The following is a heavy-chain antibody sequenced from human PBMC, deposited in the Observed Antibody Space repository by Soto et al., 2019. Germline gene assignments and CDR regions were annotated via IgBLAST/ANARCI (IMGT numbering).Heavy chain of an antibody. CDR1: GFTFSSYE. V-gene: IGHV3-48*03. CDR3: ARVVGYYYDSSGYYYDY. Sequence: GGSLRLSCAASGFTFSSYEMNWVRQAPGKGLEWVSYTSSSGSTIYYADSVKGRFTISRDNAKNSLYLQMNSLRAEDTAVYYCARVVGYYYDSSGYYYDYWGQGTLVTVSS. D-gene: IGHD3-22*01. CDR2: TSSSGSTI. J-gene: IGHJ4*02.